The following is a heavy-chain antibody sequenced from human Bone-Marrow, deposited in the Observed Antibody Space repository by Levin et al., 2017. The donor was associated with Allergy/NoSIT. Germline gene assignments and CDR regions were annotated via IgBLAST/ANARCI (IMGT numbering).Heavy chain of an antibody. V-gene: IGHV4-30-2*01. CDR3: ARDDGDHAFDD. D-gene: IGHD1-14*01. CDR2: IYHSGSA. Sequence: TSETLSLTCSVSGGSISSGGYSWNWIRQPPGKDLEWIGYIYHSGSAFYNPSLESRVTISIDTSANQFSLKLRSLTAADTAVYYCARDDGDHAFDDWGQGTLVTVSS. CDR1: GGSISSGGYS. J-gene: IGHJ4*02.